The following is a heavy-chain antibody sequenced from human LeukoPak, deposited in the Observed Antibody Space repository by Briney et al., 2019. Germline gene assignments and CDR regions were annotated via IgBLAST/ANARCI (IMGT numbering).Heavy chain of an antibody. CDR3: AKDGSGSHYACNWFDP. Sequence: GGSLRLSCAASGFTFSIYAMSWVRQAPGKGLEWVSAISGSGGSTYYADSVKGRFTISRDNSKNTLYLQMNSLRAEDTAVYYCAKDGSGSHYACNWFDPWGQGTLVTVSS. J-gene: IGHJ5*02. D-gene: IGHD1-26*01. CDR1: GFTFSIYA. CDR2: ISGSGGST. V-gene: IGHV3-23*01.